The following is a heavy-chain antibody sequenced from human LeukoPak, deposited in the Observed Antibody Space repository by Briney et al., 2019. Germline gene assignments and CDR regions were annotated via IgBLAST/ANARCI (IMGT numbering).Heavy chain of an antibody. Sequence: ASVKVSCKASGYTFTSYGISWVRQAPGQGLEWMGWISAYNGNTNYAQKLQGRVTMTTDTSTSTAYMELRSLRSDDTAVYYCARDYDILTGYPAPSYYYYYGMDVWGQGTTVTVSS. CDR3: ARDYDILTGYPAPSYYYYYGMDV. CDR2: ISAYNGNT. V-gene: IGHV1-18*01. D-gene: IGHD3-9*01. CDR1: GYTFTSYG. J-gene: IGHJ6*02.